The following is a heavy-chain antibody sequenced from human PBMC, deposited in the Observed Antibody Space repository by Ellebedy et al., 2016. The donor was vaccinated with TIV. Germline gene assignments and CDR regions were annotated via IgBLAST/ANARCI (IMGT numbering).Heavy chain of an antibody. CDR2: INHSGST. CDR1: GASFSGYY. J-gene: IGHJ3*02. D-gene: IGHD3-9*01. V-gene: IGHV4-34*01. CDR3: ARQGKEIRYFDWLYDI. Sequence: MPGGSLRLSCAVYGASFSGYYWSWIRQPPGKGLEWIGEINHSGSTNYNPSLNSRVTISVDTSKNQFSLKMRSVTAADTAVYYCARQGKEIRYFDWLYDIWGQGTMVTVSS.